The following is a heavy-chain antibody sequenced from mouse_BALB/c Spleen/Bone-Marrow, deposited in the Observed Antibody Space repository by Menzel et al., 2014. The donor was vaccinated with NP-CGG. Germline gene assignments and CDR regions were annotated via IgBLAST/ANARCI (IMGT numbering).Heavy chain of an antibody. V-gene: IGHV5-12-1*01. CDR1: GFAFSSYD. J-gene: IGHJ3*01. CDR3: ARQSRAWFAY. D-gene: IGHD1-1*01. CDR2: ISSGGGST. Sequence: EVQLQESGGGLVKPGGSLKLSCAASGFAFSSYDMSWVRQTPEKRLEWVAYISSGGGSTYYPDTVKSRFTISRDNAKNTLYLQMSSLKSEDTAMYYCARQSRAWFAYWGQGTLVTVSA.